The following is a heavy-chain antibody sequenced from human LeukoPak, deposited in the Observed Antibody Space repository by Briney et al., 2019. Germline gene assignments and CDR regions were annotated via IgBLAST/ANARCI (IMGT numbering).Heavy chain of an antibody. CDR1: GGSFSGYY. Sequence: PSETLSLTCAVYGGSFSGYYWSWIRQPPGKGLERIGEINHSGSTNYNPSLKSRVTISVDTSKNQFSLKLSSVTAADTAVYYCASLDSSGYYYREATDYWGQGTLVTVSS. J-gene: IGHJ4*02. D-gene: IGHD3-22*01. V-gene: IGHV4-34*01. CDR2: INHSGST. CDR3: ASLDSSGYYYREATDY.